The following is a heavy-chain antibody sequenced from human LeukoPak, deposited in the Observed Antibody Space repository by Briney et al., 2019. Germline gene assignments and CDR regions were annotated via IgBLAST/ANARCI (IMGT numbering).Heavy chain of an antibody. J-gene: IGHJ5*02. CDR1: GGSFSGYY. D-gene: IGHD4-17*01. V-gene: IGHV4-34*01. CDR3: ARGRTTVTTRHWFDP. CDR2: INQSGST. Sequence: PSETLSLTCTVYGGSFSGYYWSWIRQPPGKGLEWIGEINQSGSTNYNPSLKSRVTISVDTSKNQFSLKLSSVTAADTAVYYCARGRTTVTTRHWFDPWGQGTLVTVSS.